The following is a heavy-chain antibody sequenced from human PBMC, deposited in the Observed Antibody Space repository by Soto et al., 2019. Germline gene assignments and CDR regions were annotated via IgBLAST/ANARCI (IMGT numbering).Heavy chain of an antibody. V-gene: IGHV4-30-2*01. CDR1: GGSISSGGYS. D-gene: IGHD4-17*01. CDR3: ARGGYGEPFDY. J-gene: IGHJ4*02. Sequence: TLSLTCAVSGGSISSGGYSWSWIRQPPGKGLEWIGYIYHSGSTYYNPSPKSRVTISVDRSKNQFSLKLSSVTAADTAVYYCARGGYGEPFDYWGQGTLVTVSS. CDR2: IYHSGST.